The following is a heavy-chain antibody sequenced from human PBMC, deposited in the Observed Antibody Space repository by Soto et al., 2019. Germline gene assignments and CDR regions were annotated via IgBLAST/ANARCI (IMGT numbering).Heavy chain of an antibody. CDR3: ARGYRQSGYSSSWVFDY. D-gene: IGHD6-13*01. Sequence: QVQLRESGPGLVKPSQTLSLPCTVSGGSINSGGYYWNWIRQHPGKGLEWIGYMYYSGSTYYHTFLRSRVIISADTSANHYSLKLSSVTAADTAVYFCARGYRQSGYSSSWVFDYWGQGTLVNVSS. CDR2: MYYSGST. J-gene: IGHJ4*02. V-gene: IGHV4-31*03. CDR1: GGSINSGGYY.